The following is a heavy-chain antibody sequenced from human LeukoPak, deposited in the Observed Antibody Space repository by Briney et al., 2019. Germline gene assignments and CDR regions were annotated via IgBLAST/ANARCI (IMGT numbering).Heavy chain of an antibody. J-gene: IGHJ4*02. CDR1: GFNFDDYG. Sequence: PGGSLRLSCAASGFNFDDYGMSWVRQAPGKGLEWVSGISGSGGSTYYADSVKGRFTISRDNSKNTLYLQMNSLRAEDTAVYYCAKRGGSGAKYFDYWGQGTLVTVSS. V-gene: IGHV3-23*01. CDR2: ISGSGGST. D-gene: IGHD3-10*01. CDR3: AKRGGSGAKYFDY.